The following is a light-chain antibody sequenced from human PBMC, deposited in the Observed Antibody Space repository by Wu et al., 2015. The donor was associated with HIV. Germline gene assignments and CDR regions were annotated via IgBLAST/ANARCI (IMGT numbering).Light chain of an antibody. V-gene: IGKV1D-13*01. Sequence: AIQLTQSPYSLSASVGERVTITCRASQDIRSALAWYQQKPGRPPKLLIYNASSLKSGVPPRFSGSGSGTDFTLTINSLQPEDFATYCCQQFNNYPRTFGGGTKVEIK. CDR3: QQFNNYPRT. CDR2: NAS. J-gene: IGKJ4*01. CDR1: QDIRSA.